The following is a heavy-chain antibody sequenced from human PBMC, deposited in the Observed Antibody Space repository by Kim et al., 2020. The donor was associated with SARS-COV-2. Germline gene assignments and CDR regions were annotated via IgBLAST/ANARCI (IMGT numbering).Heavy chain of an antibody. Sequence: GSVKGRFTISRDNSKNTLYLQMNSLRAEDTAVYYCARGYITGTNHFDYWGQGTLVTVSS. V-gene: IGHV3-30*07. CDR3: ARGYITGTNHFDY. D-gene: IGHD1-7*01. J-gene: IGHJ4*02.